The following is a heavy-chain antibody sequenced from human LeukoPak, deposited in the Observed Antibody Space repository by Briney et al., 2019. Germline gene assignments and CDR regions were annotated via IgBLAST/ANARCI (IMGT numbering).Heavy chain of an antibody. J-gene: IGHJ3*02. CDR2: IYYSGST. CDR1: GGSISSYY. Sequence: PSETLSLTCTVSGGSISSYYWSWIRQPPGKGLEWIGYIYYSGSTNYNPSLKSRVTISVDTSKNQFSLKLSSVTAADTAVYYCARQVAATYDAFDIWGQGTMVTVSS. V-gene: IGHV4-59*01. CDR3: ARQVAATYDAFDI. D-gene: IGHD2-15*01.